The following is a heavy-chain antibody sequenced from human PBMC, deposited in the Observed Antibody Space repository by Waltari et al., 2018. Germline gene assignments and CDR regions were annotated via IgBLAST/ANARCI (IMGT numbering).Heavy chain of an antibody. J-gene: IGHJ3*01. Sequence: GWIRQPPGQGLEWCGTISYKGATYTSPSLKSRVTMSRDTSKNQLSLTLDSMTAADTAVYYCATYIGASVGTAAFDVWGQGTMVTVSS. V-gene: IGHV4-39*01. D-gene: IGHD5-12*01. CDR2: ISYKGAT. CDR3: ATYIGASVGTAAFDV.